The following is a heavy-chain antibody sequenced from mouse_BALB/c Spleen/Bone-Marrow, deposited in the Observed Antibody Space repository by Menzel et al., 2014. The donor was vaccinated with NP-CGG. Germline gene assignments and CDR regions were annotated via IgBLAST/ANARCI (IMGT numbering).Heavy chain of an antibody. CDR2: IWGDGNT. J-gene: IGHJ1*01. V-gene: IGHV2-6-7*01. CDR1: GFSLTGYG. D-gene: IGHD2-4*01. Sequence: VQGVESGPGLVSPSQRLSIPCTVSGFSLTGYGVNWVRQPPGKGLEWLGMIWGDGNTDYNSDLKSRLSISKDNSKSQVFLKMNSLQTDDTARYYCARVYYDYDWWYFDVWGAGTTVTVSS. CDR3: ARVYYDYDWWYFDV.